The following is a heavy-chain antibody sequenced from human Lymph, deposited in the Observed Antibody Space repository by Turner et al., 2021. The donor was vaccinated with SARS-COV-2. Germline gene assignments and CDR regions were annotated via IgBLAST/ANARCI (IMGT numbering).Heavy chain of an antibody. Sequence: QVQLVLSGAEVKKPGSSVKVSCKASGGTFSTYVISWVRQAPGQGLEWMGGIIPIRGIANYAQKFQGRVTITADKSTSTAYMELSSLRSEDTAVYHCARRHSGNYDAFDIWGQGTMVTVSS. V-gene: IGHV1-69*10. D-gene: IGHD1-26*01. CDR3: ARRHSGNYDAFDI. CDR1: GGTFSTYV. CDR2: IIPIRGIA. J-gene: IGHJ3*02.